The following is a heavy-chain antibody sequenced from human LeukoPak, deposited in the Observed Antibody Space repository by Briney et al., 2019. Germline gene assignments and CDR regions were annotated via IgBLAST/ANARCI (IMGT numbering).Heavy chain of an antibody. V-gene: IGHV3-53*01. Sequence: PGGSRSLSGAAPGFPFRSKYMSGVRQAPGKGRGGVSVIYSGGSTYYADDVKGRFTISRDNSKNTLYLQMNSLRAEDTAVYYCAREDYGLDAFDIWGQGTMVTVSS. CDR2: IYSGGST. J-gene: IGHJ3*02. CDR1: GFPFRSKY. D-gene: IGHD4-17*01. CDR3: AREDYGLDAFDI.